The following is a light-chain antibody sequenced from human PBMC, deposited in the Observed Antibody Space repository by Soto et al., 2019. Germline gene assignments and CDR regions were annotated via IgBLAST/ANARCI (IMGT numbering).Light chain of an antibody. CDR2: DAS. CDR1: HSVSSN. J-gene: IGKJ5*01. CDR3: QQRNIWPPVT. V-gene: IGKV3-15*01. Sequence: EIVMTQSPATLSVSPGERATLSCRASHSVSSNLAWYQQKPGQAPRLLIYDASTRATGIPARFSGRGSGTEFTLTISSLQSEDFAVYYCQQRNIWPPVTFGQGTQLEIK.